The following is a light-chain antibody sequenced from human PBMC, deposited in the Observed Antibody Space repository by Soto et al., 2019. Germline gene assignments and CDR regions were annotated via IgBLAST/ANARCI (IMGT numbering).Light chain of an antibody. CDR3: QQYYSSPPGFT. J-gene: IGKJ3*01. CDR2: GAA. CDR1: QRVSSTY. V-gene: IGKV3-20*01. Sequence: EVVLTQSPDTLSLFPGERATLSCRASQRVSSTYFAWYRQKPGQPPRLLIYGAANRATGVPDRFSGSGSGTDFTLTISRLEPEYFAVYYCQQYYSSPPGFTFGPGTKV.